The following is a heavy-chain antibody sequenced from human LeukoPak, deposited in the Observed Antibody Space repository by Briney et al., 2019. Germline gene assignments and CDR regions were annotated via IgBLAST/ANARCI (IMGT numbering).Heavy chain of an antibody. V-gene: IGHV4-34*01. Sequence: SETLSLTCAVYGGSFSGYYWSWIRQPPGKGLEWIGEINHSGSTNYNPSLKSRVTISVDTSKNQFSLKLSSVTAADTAVYYCARGRVVPAARRGWFDPWGQGTLATVSS. D-gene: IGHD2-2*01. CDR1: GGSFSGYY. CDR3: ARGRVVPAARRGWFDP. J-gene: IGHJ5*02. CDR2: INHSGST.